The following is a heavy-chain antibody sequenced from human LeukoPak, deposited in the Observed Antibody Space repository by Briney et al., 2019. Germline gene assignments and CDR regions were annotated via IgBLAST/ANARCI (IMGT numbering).Heavy chain of an antibody. CDR1: GFTFRSYS. V-gene: IGHV3-33*08. Sequence: GGSLRLSCAASGFTFRSYSMNWVRPAPGKGLEWVALIYYDSRNKYSADSVKGRFTISRDNSQNTVFLQMNSLRAEDTAVYYCARDADTSSHYSFYDYWGQGTLVTVSS. J-gene: IGHJ4*02. CDR3: ARDADTSSHYSFYDY. CDR2: IYYDSRNK. D-gene: IGHD3-22*01.